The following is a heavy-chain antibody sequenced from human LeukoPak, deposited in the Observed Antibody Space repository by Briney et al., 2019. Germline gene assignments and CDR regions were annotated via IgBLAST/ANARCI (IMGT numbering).Heavy chain of an antibody. CDR1: GFTFNSYS. D-gene: IGHD6-13*01. CDR2: ISSRSTSI. J-gene: IGHJ4*02. V-gene: IGHV3-48*02. Sequence: PGGSLRLPCAASGFTFNSYSMNWVRQAPGKGLEWVSYISSRSTSIYYADSVKGRFTISSDNAKNSLYLQMNSLRDEDTAVYYCARDQGVGAAGTSYFDYWGQGTLVTVSS. CDR3: ARDQGVGAAGTSYFDY.